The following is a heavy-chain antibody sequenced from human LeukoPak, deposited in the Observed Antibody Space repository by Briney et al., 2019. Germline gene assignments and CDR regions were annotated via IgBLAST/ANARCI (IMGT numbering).Heavy chain of an antibody. D-gene: IGHD3-3*01. J-gene: IGHJ4*02. Sequence: GGSLRLSCAASGFTFSSYAMHWVRQAPGKGLEWVAVISYDGSNKYYADSVEGRFTISRDNSKNTLYLQMNSLRAEDTAVYYCASGRDYDFWSGPDYWGQGTLVTVSS. CDR2: ISYDGSNK. CDR3: ASGRDYDFWSGPDY. V-gene: IGHV3-30-3*01. CDR1: GFTFSSYA.